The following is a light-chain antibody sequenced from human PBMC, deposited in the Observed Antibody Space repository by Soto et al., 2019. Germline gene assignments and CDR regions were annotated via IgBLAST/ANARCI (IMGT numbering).Light chain of an antibody. Sequence: EIVMTQSPATLSVSPGERATLSCRASQSVSSNLAWYQQKPGQAPTFLIYGASTRATGIPARFSGSGSGTEFTLTISSLQSEDVAVYYCQQYNNWPLTFGGGTKVEIK. CDR3: QQYNNWPLT. CDR1: QSVSSN. J-gene: IGKJ4*01. V-gene: IGKV3-15*01. CDR2: GAS.